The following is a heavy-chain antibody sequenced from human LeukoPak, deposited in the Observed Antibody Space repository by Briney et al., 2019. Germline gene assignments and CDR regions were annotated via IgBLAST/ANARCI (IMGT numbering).Heavy chain of an antibody. Sequence: SETLSLTCTVSGGSISSGGYYWSWIRQPPGKGLEWIGYIYHSGSTYYNPSLKSRVTISVDRSKNQFSLKLSSVTAADTAVYYCAGEEDSSGYPHDAFDIWGQGTMVTVSS. D-gene: IGHD3-22*01. J-gene: IGHJ3*02. CDR2: IYHSGST. CDR3: AGEEDSSGYPHDAFDI. CDR1: GGSISSGGYY. V-gene: IGHV4-30-2*01.